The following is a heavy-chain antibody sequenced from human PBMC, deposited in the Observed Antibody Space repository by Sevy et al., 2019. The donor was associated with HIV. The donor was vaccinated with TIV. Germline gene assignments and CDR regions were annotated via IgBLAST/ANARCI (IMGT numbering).Heavy chain of an antibody. CDR3: TTDRPCSGGRCYSEDYYYGMDV. CDR2: IKSKTDGGTT. Sequence: GGSLRLSCAASGFTFSNAWMSWVRQAPGKGLEWVGRIKSKTDGGTTDYAAPVKGRFTISRDDSKNTLYLQMNSLKTEDTAVYYCTTDRPCSGGRCYSEDYYYGMDVWGQGTTVTVSS. D-gene: IGHD2-15*01. J-gene: IGHJ6*02. CDR1: GFTFSNAW. V-gene: IGHV3-15*01.